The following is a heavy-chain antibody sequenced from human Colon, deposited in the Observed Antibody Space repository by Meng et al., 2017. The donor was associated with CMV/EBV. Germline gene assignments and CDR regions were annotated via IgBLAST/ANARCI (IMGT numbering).Heavy chain of an antibody. CDR2: ISWNSGSI. D-gene: IGHD1-1*01. CDR3: ARHLNWKDDVIDL. Sequence: SLKISCAASGFTFDDYAMHWVRQAPGKGLEWVSGISWNSGSIGYADSVKGRFTISRDNAKNSLYLQMNSLRAEDMAVYYCARHLNWKDDVIDLWGQGTLVTVSS. V-gene: IGHV3-9*03. CDR1: GFTFDDYA. J-gene: IGHJ5*02.